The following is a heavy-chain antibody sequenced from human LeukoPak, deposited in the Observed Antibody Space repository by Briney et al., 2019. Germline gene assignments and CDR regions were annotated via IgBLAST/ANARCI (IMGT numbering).Heavy chain of an antibody. CDR1: GGSFSGYY. V-gene: IGHV4-34*07. Sequence: SETLSLTCTVSGGSFSGYYWSWIRQPPGQGLEWIADIHSNGYTNYNPSLKSRVTISVDTSNNQFSLELTSVTAADTAVYYCSRRLGPMMGIYDYFDPRGQGALGTVSS. CDR2: IHSNGYT. CDR3: SRRLGPMMGIYDYFDP. J-gene: IGHJ5*02. D-gene: IGHD5/OR15-5a*01.